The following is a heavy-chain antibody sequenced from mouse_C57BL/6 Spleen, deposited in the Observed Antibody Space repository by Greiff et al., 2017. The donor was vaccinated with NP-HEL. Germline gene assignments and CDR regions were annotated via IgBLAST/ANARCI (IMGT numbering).Heavy chain of an antibody. Sequence: EVKLMESGGGLVKPGGSLKLSCAASGFTFSSYAMSWVRQTPEKRLEWVATISDGGSYTYYPDNVKGRFTISRDNAKNNLYLQMSHLKSEDTAMYYCARDGGTTGVYYFDYWGQGATLTVSS. CDR3: ARDGGTTGVYYFDY. CDR1: GFTFSSYA. J-gene: IGHJ2*01. CDR2: ISDGGSYT. V-gene: IGHV5-4*01. D-gene: IGHD1-1*01.